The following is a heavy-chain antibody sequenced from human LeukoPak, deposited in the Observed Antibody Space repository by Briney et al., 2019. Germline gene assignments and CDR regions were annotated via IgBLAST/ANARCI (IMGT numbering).Heavy chain of an antibody. V-gene: IGHV4-4*07. D-gene: IGHD4-11*01. Sequence: SETLSLTCTVSGGSISSYYWSWIRQPAGKGLEWIGRIYTSGSTNYNPSLKSRVTMSVDTSKNQFSLKLSSVTAADTAVYYCARGAPGTVTPSFDPWGQGTLVTVSS. CDR3: ARGAPGTVTPSFDP. CDR1: GGSISSYY. J-gene: IGHJ5*02. CDR2: IYTSGST.